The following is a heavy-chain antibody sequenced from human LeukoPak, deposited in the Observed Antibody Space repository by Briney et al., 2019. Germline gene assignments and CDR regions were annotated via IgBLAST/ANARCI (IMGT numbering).Heavy chain of an antibody. D-gene: IGHD4-23*01. V-gene: IGHV3-74*01. CDR1: GFSFSYFW. J-gene: IGHJ4*02. Sequence: QPGGSLRLSCAASGFSFSYFWMHWVRQAPGKGLVWVSRINRDGSGTSYADSVKGRFTISRDNAKNTLSLQMNGLRAEDTAVYYCARDFVSKGTMVVTTYQTDYWGQGTLVTVSS. CDR3: ARDFVSKGTMVVTTYQTDY. CDR2: INRDGSGT.